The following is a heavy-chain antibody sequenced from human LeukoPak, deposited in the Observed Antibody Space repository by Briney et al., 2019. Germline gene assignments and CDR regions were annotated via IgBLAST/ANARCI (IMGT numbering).Heavy chain of an antibody. V-gene: IGHV4-30-4*08. D-gene: IGHD3-22*01. CDR1: GGSISSGDYY. CDR3: ARGYYYDSRGDAFDI. Sequence: SQTLSLTCTVSGGSISSGDYYWSWIRQPPGKGLEWIGYIYYSGSTYYNPSLKSRVTISVDTSKNQFSLKLSSVTAADTAVYYWARGYYYDSRGDAFDIWGQGKMVTVSS. CDR2: IYYSGST. J-gene: IGHJ3*02.